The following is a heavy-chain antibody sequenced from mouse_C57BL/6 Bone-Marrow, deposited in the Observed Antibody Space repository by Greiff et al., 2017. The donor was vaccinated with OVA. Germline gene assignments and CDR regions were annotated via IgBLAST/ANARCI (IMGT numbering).Heavy chain of an antibody. CDR1: GFTFSNYW. V-gene: IGHV6-3*01. Sequence: EVKLVESGGGLVQPGGSMKLSCVASGFTFSNYWMNWVRQSPEKGLEWVAQIRLKSDNYATHYAESVKGRFTISRDDSKSSVYLQMNNLRAEDTGIYYCYDYDGPYAMDYWGQGTSVTVSS. CDR2: IRLKSDNYAT. CDR3: YDYDGPYAMDY. D-gene: IGHD2-4*01. J-gene: IGHJ4*01.